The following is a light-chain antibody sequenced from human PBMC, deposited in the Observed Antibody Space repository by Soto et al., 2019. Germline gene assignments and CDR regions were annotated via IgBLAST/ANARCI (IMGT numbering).Light chain of an antibody. CDR3: CSSGGSPTYV. CDR1: SSNVGSYKL. V-gene: IGLV2-23*02. J-gene: IGLJ1*01. Sequence: QSALTRPASVSESPGQSITISCTGTSSNVGSYKLVSWYQQHPGKAPKLMIFEVNKRPSGVSNRFSGSKSGNTASLTISGLKVEDEADYYCCSSGGSPTYVFGTGTKVTVL. CDR2: EVN.